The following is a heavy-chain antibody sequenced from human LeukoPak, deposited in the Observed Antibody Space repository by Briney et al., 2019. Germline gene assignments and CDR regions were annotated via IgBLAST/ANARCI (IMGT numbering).Heavy chain of an antibody. V-gene: IGHV3-33*01. J-gene: IGHJ4*02. CDR2: IWYDGSDK. Sequence: GGSLRLSCAASGFTFSSYGIHWVRQAPGKGLEWVAVIWYDGSDKYYADSVEGRFTISRDNSKNTLYLQMNSLRAEDTAVYYCARENPTWVIGGFDYWGQGTLVTVSS. CDR1: GFTFSSYG. D-gene: IGHD2-21*01. CDR3: ARENPTWVIGGFDY.